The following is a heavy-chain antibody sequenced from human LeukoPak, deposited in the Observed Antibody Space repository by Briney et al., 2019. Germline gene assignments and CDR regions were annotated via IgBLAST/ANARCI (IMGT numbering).Heavy chain of an antibody. Sequence: SGTLSLTCTVSGGSISTYYWSWIRQPPGKGLEWIGYIHYSGSTNYNPSLKSRVTISVDTSKNQFSLKLSSVTAADTAVYYCARGYFDNSGYSAPFHYWGQGTLVTVSS. D-gene: IGHD3-22*01. CDR3: ARGYFDNSGYSAPFHY. J-gene: IGHJ4*02. CDR1: GGSISTYY. V-gene: IGHV4-59*01. CDR2: IHYSGST.